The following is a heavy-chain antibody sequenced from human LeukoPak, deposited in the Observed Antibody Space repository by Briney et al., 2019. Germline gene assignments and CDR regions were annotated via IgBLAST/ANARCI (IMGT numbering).Heavy chain of an antibody. CDR2: IYSGGST. Sequence: GGSLRLSCAASGFTVSSNYMSWVRKAPGKGLEWVSVIYSGGSTYYADSVKGRFTISRDNSKNTLYLQMNSLRAEDTAVYYCAREKLRSYYFDYWGQGTLVTVSS. J-gene: IGHJ4*02. CDR1: GFTVSSNY. V-gene: IGHV3-66*02. CDR3: AREKLRSYYFDY. D-gene: IGHD1-7*01.